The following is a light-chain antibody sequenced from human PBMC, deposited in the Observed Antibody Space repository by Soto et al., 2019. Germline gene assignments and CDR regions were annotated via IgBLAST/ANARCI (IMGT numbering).Light chain of an antibody. V-gene: IGKV2-30*02. CDR1: QSLVHSSGHTY. CDR2: KVS. Sequence: DAVMTQSPLSLAVTLGQPASISCRSSQSLVHSSGHTYLNWFHQRPGQSPRRLIYKVSIRDSGVPYRFSGSASGTDFTLKISRVEAEDVGVYYCMQASNWPYTFGQGTKLEIE. J-gene: IGKJ2*01. CDR3: MQASNWPYT.